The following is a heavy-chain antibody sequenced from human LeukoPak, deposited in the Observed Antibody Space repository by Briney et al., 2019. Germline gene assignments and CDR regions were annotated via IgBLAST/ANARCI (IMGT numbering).Heavy chain of an antibody. CDR1: GFTFSSHD. V-gene: IGHV3-15*01. CDR3: TTPPSLSYYYDSSGYYRAYYFDY. CDR2: IKSKTDGGTT. Sequence: GGSLRLSCATSGFTFSSHDMNWVRQTPGKGLEWVGRIKSKTDGGTTDYAAPVKGRFTISRDDSKNTLYLQMNSLKTEDTAVYYCTTPPSLSYYYDSSGYYRAYYFDYWGQGTLVTVSS. J-gene: IGHJ4*02. D-gene: IGHD3-22*01.